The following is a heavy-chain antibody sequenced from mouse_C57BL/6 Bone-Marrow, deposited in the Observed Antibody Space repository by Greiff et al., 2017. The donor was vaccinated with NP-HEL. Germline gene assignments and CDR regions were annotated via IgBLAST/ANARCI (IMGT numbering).Heavy chain of an antibody. D-gene: IGHD2-5*01. Sequence: QVQLQQSGAELVKPGASVKLSCKASGYTFTSYWMHWVKQRPGQGLEWIGMIHPNSGSTNYNEKFKSKATLTVDKSSSTAYMQLSSLTSEDSAVYYCARNAYYSIRDYWGQGTSVTVSS. CDR1: GYTFTSYW. V-gene: IGHV1-64*01. CDR2: IHPNSGST. J-gene: IGHJ4*01. CDR3: ARNAYYSIRDY.